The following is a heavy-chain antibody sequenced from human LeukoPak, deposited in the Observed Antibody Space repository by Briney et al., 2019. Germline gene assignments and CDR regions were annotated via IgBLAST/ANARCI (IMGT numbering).Heavy chain of an antibody. CDR3: ARGTGDWGKITYYFDY. CDR1: GFTFSSYG. V-gene: IGHV3-33*01. Sequence: GGSLRLSCAASGFTFSSYGMHWVRQAPVKGLEWVAVIWYDGSNKYYADSVKGRFTISRDNSKNTLYLQMNSLRAEDTAVYYCARGTGDWGKITYYFDYWGQGTLVTVSS. D-gene: IGHD7-27*01. J-gene: IGHJ4*02. CDR2: IWYDGSNK.